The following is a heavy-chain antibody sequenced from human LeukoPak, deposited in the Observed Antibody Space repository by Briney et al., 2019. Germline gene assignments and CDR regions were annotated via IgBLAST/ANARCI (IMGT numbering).Heavy chain of an antibody. J-gene: IGHJ4*02. CDR2: ISYDGSNK. CDR3: ATTYYDFWSGSPPYYFDY. D-gene: IGHD3-3*01. CDR1: GFTFSSYG. Sequence: GGSLRLSCAASGFTFSSYGMPWVRQAPGKGLEGVSVISYDGSNKYYADSVKGRFTISRDNSKNTLYLQMNSLRAEDTAVYYCATTYYDFWSGSPPYYFDYWGQGTLVTVSS. V-gene: IGHV3-30*03.